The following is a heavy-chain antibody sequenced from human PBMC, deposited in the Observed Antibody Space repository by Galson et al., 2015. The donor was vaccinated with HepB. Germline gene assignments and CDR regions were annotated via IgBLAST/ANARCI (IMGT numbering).Heavy chain of an antibody. V-gene: IGHV4-34*01. CDR2: ITHSGSA. CDR3: ARERTYSLIADY. Sequence: ETLSLTCTVYGESFSGHYWAWIRQPPGKGLEWIGEITHSGSANYKPSLKSRVTISLDTSNNQFSLRLTSVTAADTAVYYCARERTYSLIADYWGQGTLVTVSS. D-gene: IGHD1-26*01. CDR1: GESFSGHY. J-gene: IGHJ4*02.